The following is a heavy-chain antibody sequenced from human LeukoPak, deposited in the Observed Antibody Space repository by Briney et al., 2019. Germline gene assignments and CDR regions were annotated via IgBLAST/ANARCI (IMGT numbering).Heavy chain of an antibody. V-gene: IGHV4-59*01. J-gene: IGHJ2*01. CDR2: IYYTGST. CDR1: GVSISDYY. CDR3: ARRTYYDTLTGYNYWYFDL. D-gene: IGHD3-9*01. Sequence: SETLSLTCTVSGVSISDYYWSWVRQPPGKGLEGIGYIYYTGSTDYNPSLKSRVTMSVDTSKNQFSLNLRSVTATDTAVYYCARRTYYDTLTGYNYWYFDLWGRGTLVTVSS.